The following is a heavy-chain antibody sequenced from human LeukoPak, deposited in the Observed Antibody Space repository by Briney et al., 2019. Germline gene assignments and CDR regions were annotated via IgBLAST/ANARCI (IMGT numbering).Heavy chain of an antibody. D-gene: IGHD4-17*01. Sequence: SETLSLTCTVSGGSMSSSSYYWGWIRQPPGKGLEWIVGIYYSESTYQNPSLKSRVTKSVDTSKNQFSLKLNSVTAADTAVYYCARAGYGASDFDYWGQGTLVTVSS. CDR2: IYYSEST. CDR1: GGSMSSSSYY. J-gene: IGHJ4*02. CDR3: ARAGYGASDFDY. V-gene: IGHV4-39*07.